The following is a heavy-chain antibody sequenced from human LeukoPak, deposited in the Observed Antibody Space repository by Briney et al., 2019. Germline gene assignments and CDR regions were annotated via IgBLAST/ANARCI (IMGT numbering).Heavy chain of an antibody. D-gene: IGHD3-9*01. V-gene: IGHV1-8*01. J-gene: IGHJ6*02. Sequence: ASVKVSCKAPGYTFTSYDINWVRQATGQGLEWMGWMNPNSGNTGYAQKFQGRVTMTRNTSISTAYMELSSLRSEDTAVYYCARLPKGHYDILTGYYYGMDVWGQGTTVTVSS. CDR3: ARLPKGHYDILTGYYYGMDV. CDR2: MNPNSGNT. CDR1: GYTFTSYD.